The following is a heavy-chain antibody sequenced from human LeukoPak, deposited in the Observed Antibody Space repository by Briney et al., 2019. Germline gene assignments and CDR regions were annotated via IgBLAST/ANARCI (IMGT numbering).Heavy chain of an antibody. D-gene: IGHD3-22*01. J-gene: IGHJ4*02. Sequence: SETLSLTCTVSGYSTSSGYYWGWIRQPPGKGLEWIGSIYHSGSTYYNPSLKSRVTISVDTSKNQFSLKLSSVTAADTAVYYCARGYYDSSGYYSRGEFDYWGQGTLVTVSS. V-gene: IGHV4-38-2*02. CDR3: ARGYYDSSGYYSRGEFDY. CDR2: IYHSGST. CDR1: GYSTSSGYY.